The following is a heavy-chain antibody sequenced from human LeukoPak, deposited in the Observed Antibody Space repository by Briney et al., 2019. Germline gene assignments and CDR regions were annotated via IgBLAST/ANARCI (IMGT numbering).Heavy chain of an antibody. CDR1: GFTFSSYS. CDR3: AKGSEVFAENCDHEYFQH. V-gene: IGHV3-21*01. J-gene: IGHJ1*01. CDR2: ISSSSSYI. D-gene: IGHD1-1*01. Sequence: GGSLRLSCAASGFTFSSYSMNWVRQAPGKGLEWVSSISSSSSYIYYADSVKGRFTISRDNAKNSLYLQMNSLRAEDTAVYYCAKGSEVFAENCDHEYFQHWGQGTLVTVSS.